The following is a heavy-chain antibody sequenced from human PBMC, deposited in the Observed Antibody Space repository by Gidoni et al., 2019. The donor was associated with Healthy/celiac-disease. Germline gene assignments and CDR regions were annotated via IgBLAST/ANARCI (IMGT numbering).Heavy chain of an antibody. V-gene: IGHV4-59*01. D-gene: IGHD6-13*01. J-gene: IGHJ4*02. CDR2: IYYSGST. CDR3: GVAAAGTALDFDY. Sequence: QVQLQESGPGLVKPSETLSLTCTVSGGSISSYYWSWIRQPPGKGLEWIGYIYYSGSTNPNPSLKSRVTISVDTSKNQFSLKLSSVTAADTAVYYCGVAAAGTALDFDYWGQGTLVTVSS. CDR1: GGSISSYY.